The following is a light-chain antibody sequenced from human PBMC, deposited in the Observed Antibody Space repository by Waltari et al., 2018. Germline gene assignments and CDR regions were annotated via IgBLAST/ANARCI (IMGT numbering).Light chain of an antibody. CDR1: NSDVGGYKY. CDR2: EVS. Sequence: QSALTQPASVSGSPGQSLTISCTGTNSDVGGYKYVSWYQHHPGKAPKLIIYEVSKRPSGVSNRFSGSKSGNTASLTISGLQAEDEADYYCSSYRSGSTQVVFGGGTKVTVL. CDR3: SSYRSGSTQVV. V-gene: IGLV2-14*01. J-gene: IGLJ2*01.